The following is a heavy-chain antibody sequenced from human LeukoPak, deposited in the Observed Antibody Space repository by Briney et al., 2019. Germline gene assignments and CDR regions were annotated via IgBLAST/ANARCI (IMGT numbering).Heavy chain of an antibody. CDR3: AREWGGGSYGAYYYYMDV. D-gene: IGHD1-26*01. J-gene: IGHJ6*03. Sequence: SETLSLTCTVSGGSISSYYWSWIRQPAGKGLEWIGRTYTSGSINYNPSLKSRVTISVDRSKNQFSLKLSSVTAADTAVYYCAREWGGGSYGAYYYYMDVWGKGTTVTVSS. CDR1: GGSISSYY. V-gene: IGHV4-4*07. CDR2: TYTSGSI.